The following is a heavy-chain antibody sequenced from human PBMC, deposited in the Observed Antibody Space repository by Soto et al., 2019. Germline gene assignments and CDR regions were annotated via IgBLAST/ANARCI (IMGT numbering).Heavy chain of an antibody. Sequence: SETLSLTCTVSGGSISGYYWSWIRQPPGKGLEWIGYIYYSGSPNYNPSLKGRVTISVDTSKSQFSLRLSSVTAADTAVYYCARGKNIAATFDSWGQGTLVTVSS. D-gene: IGHD5-12*01. V-gene: IGHV4-59*01. CDR2: IYYSGSP. J-gene: IGHJ4*02. CDR3: ARGKNIAATFDS. CDR1: GGSISGYY.